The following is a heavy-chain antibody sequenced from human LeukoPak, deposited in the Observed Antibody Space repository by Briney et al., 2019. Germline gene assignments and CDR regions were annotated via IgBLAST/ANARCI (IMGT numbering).Heavy chain of an antibody. CDR2: IYYSGST. J-gene: IGHJ5*02. Sequence: SETLSLTCTVSGGSISSSSYYWGWIRQPPGKGLEWIGSIYYSGSTYYNPSLKSRVTMSVDTSKNQFSLKLSSVTAADTAVYYCARGRPDGSGSYYKFDPWGQGTLVTVSS. CDR1: GGSISSSSYY. CDR3: ARGRPDGSGSYYKFDP. V-gene: IGHV4-39*01. D-gene: IGHD3-10*01.